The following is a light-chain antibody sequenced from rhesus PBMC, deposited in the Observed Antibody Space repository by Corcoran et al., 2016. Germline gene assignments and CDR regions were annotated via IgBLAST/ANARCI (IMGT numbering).Light chain of an antibody. Sequence: DIQMTQSPSSLSASVGDRVTITCRTSENVNNYLNWYQQKPGKDPKLLIYKASTLQSGVPSRFSGSGSGTDYTFPISSLRSEDFATYYYQHNSGPPPTVGGGTKVEIQ. J-gene: IGKJ4*01. CDR1: ENVNNY. V-gene: IGKV1-74*01. CDR3: QHNSGPPPT. CDR2: KAS.